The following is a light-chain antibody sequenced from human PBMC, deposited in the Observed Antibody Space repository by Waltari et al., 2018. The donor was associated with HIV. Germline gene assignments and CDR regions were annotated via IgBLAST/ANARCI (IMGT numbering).Light chain of an antibody. V-gene: IGLV3-1*01. CDR3: QAWDSSTGV. CDR2: HDS. Sequence: SYELTQPPSVSVSPGQTASITCSGDKLGNKYVCWYQQKAGQSPVLVIYHDSKRPSGIPERFSGSNSENTATLTISGTQAMDEADYYCQAWDSSTGVFGTGTKVTVL. J-gene: IGLJ1*01. CDR1: KLGNKY.